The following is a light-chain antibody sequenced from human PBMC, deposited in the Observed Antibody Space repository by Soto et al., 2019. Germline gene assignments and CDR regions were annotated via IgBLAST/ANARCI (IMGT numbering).Light chain of an antibody. Sequence: EIVLTQSPGTLSVSPGERVTLSCRASQCVGSSYLAWYQQRPGQAPRLLIFGASYRATGIPDRFSGSGSRTEFSVTISRCEPDDFSHYYCQQYSSSPPEFTFGPGTKVDSK. CDR1: QCVGSSY. V-gene: IGKV3-20*01. CDR3: QQYSSSPPEFT. CDR2: GAS. J-gene: IGKJ3*01.